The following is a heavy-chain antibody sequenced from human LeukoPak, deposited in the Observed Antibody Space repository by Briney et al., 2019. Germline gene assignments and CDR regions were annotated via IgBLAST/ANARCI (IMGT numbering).Heavy chain of an antibody. Sequence: GGSLRLSCAASGFTFSSYWMHWVRQAPGKGLVWVSRINGDGSSTAYADSVKGRFTISRDSSKNILYLQMNALTTEDTAVYYCAKDRGSGTYYLIPDYWGQGTLVIVSS. V-gene: IGHV3-74*01. J-gene: IGHJ4*02. CDR2: INGDGSST. CDR3: AKDRGSGTYYLIPDY. CDR1: GFTFSSYW. D-gene: IGHD3-10*01.